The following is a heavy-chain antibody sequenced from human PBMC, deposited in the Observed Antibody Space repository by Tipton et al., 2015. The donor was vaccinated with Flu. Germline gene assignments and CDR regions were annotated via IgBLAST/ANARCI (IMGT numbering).Heavy chain of an antibody. CDR1: GDSIRSSNYY. Sequence: GLVKPSETLSLTCGVSGDSIRSSNYYWGWIRQPPGKGLEWIGNTFHNGNTYLNPSLKSRVTMSIDTSKNQFSLKLSSVTASDTAVYYCARRDYSNYVSEPKNWFDPWGQGILVTVSS. D-gene: IGHD4-11*01. CDR2: TFHNGNT. CDR3: ARRDYSNYVSEPKNWFDP. J-gene: IGHJ5*02. V-gene: IGHV4-39*07.